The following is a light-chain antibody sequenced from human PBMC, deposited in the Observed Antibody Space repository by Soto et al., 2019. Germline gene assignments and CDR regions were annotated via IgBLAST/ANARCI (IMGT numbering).Light chain of an antibody. J-gene: IGLJ1*01. Sequence: QSALTQPASVAGSPGQSITLSCTGTSSDVGGYNYVSWYQQHPGKAPKLMIYEVSNRPSGVSNRFSGSKSGNTASLTISGLQAEHEADYYCRSYTSSNTLVFGTGTELTVL. CDR1: SSDVGGYNY. CDR2: EVS. V-gene: IGLV2-14*01. CDR3: RSYTSSNTLV.